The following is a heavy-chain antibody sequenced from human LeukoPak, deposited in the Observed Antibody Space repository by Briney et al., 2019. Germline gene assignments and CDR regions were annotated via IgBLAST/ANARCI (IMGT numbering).Heavy chain of an antibody. D-gene: IGHD4-17*01. CDR1: GFTFGTYA. CDR3: AKNARDYGDYDHYGMDV. CDR2: ISYDGSNK. Sequence: GRSLRLSCAASGFTFGTYAMRWVRQAPGKGLEWVAVISYDGSNKYYADSVKGRFTISRDNSKNTQYLQMNSLRLEDTAVYYCAKNARDYGDYDHYGMDVWGKGTTVTVSS. V-gene: IGHV3-30*18. J-gene: IGHJ6*04.